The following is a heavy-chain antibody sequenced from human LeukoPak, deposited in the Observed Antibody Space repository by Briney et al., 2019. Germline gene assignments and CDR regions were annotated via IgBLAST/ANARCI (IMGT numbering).Heavy chain of an antibody. CDR2: IYYSGST. V-gene: IGHV4-59*12. Sequence: PSETLSLTCTVSGGSISSYYWSWIRQPPGKGLEWIGYIYYSGSTNYNPSLKSRVTISVDTSKNQFSLKLSYVNAADTAVYYCARRRFRTYYYDSSGSPLDYWGQGTLVTVSS. CDR3: ARRRFRTYYYDSSGSPLDY. D-gene: IGHD3-22*01. J-gene: IGHJ4*02. CDR1: GGSISSYY.